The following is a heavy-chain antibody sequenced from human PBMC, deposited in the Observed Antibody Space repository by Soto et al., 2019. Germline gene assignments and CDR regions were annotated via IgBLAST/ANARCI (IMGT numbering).Heavy chain of an antibody. J-gene: IGHJ4*02. D-gene: IGHD3-22*01. CDR1: GFTFSDYY. CDR2: ISSSGNTI. Sequence: QVQLVESGGGLVQTSGSLRIACVASGFTFSDYYMSWVRQAPGKGLEWVSYISSSGNTIYYADTVKGPFTISRDNAKNSVYLKMNSLRAEDTALYFCAKMSSENYYDPVFSWGQGTLVTVSS. CDR3: AKMSSENYYDPVFS. V-gene: IGHV3-11*01.